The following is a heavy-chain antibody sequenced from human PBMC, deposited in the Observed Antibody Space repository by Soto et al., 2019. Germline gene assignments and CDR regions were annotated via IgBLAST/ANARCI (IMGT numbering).Heavy chain of an antibody. CDR2: INRDGGST. CDR3: ARDRDVLRLLEWSPASGMAV. CDR1: GFPFDDYG. Sequence: GGSLRLSCAASGFPFDDYGMSWVRQAPGKGLEWVSGINRDGGSTGYADSVKGRFTISRDNAKNSLYLQMNSLRPEDTAVYYCARDRDVLRLLEWSPASGMAVWGQGTTVTVSS. V-gene: IGHV3-20*04. D-gene: IGHD3-3*01. J-gene: IGHJ6*02.